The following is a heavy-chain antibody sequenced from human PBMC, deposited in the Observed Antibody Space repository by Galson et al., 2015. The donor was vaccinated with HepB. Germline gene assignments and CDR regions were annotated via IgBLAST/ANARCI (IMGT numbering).Heavy chain of an antibody. J-gene: IGHJ2*01. D-gene: IGHD4-17*01. CDR2: IKQDGSEK. Sequence: SLRLSCAASGFTFSSYWMSWVRQAPGKGLEWVANIKQDGSEKYYVDSVKGRFTISRDNAKNSLYLQMNSLRAEDTAVYYCARDRGYGDYSPPHWYFDLWGRGTLVTVSS. V-gene: IGHV3-7*03. CDR1: GFTFSSYW. CDR3: ARDRGYGDYSPPHWYFDL.